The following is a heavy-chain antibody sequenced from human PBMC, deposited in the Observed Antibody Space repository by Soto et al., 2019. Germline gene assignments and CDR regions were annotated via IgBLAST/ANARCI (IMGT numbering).Heavy chain of an antibody. CDR1: GFTFSSCG. V-gene: IGHV3-30*18. D-gene: IGHD1-1*01. CDR3: AKDERTTSPFDY. CDR2: ISYDGNSK. J-gene: IGHJ4*02. Sequence: QVQLVESGGGVVQPGRSLRLSCVASGFTFSSCGMHWVRQVPGKGLEWVAVISYDGNSKYYADSVKGRFTISRDNSKNTLYLQMNSLRAEDTAVYYCAKDERTTSPFDYGGQGTLVTVSS.